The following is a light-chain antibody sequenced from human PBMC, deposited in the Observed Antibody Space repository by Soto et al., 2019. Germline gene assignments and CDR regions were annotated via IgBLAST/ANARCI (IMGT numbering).Light chain of an antibody. Sequence: QSVLTQPPPASGSPGQSVTISCTGTSSDVGRFNFVSWYQQHPGKAPKLLIYEVTKRPSGVPDRFSGSKSGNAASLTFSGLQAEDEADYFCSSYTGTSDFYVFGTGTKVTVL. CDR1: SSDVGRFNF. CDR3: SSYTGTSDFYV. J-gene: IGLJ1*01. CDR2: EVT. V-gene: IGLV2-8*01.